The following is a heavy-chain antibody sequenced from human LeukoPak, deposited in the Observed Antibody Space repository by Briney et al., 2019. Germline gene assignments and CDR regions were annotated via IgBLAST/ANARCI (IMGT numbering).Heavy chain of an antibody. V-gene: IGHV4-39*07. CDR1: GGSIRSSYYY. Sequence: SETLSLTCTVSGGSIRSSYYYWSWIRQPPGKGLEWIGEINHSGSTNYNPSLKSRVTISVDTSKNQFSLKLSSVTAADTAVYYCARGLSRIAVAGNNWFDPWGQGTLVTVSS. CDR2: INHSGST. CDR3: ARGLSRIAVAGNNWFDP. J-gene: IGHJ5*02. D-gene: IGHD6-19*01.